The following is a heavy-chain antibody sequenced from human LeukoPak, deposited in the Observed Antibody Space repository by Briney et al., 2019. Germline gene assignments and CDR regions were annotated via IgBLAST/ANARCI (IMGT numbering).Heavy chain of an antibody. CDR1: GGSFSGYY. CDR2: IYHSVHYSGTT. V-gene: IGHV4-59*01. CDR3: ARGKAGGYTYGLDS. Sequence: SETLSLTCAVYGGSFSGYYWTWIRQPPGKGLEWIGYIYHSVHYSGTTNYNPSLKSRVTISVDTSKNLFSLKLSSVTAADTAVYYCARGKAGGYTYGLDSWGQGTLVTVSS. D-gene: IGHD5-18*01. J-gene: IGHJ4*02.